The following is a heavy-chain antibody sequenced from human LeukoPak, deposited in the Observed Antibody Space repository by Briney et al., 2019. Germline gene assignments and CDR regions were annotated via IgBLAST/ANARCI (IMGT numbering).Heavy chain of an antibody. V-gene: IGHV1-69*02. Sequence: SVKVSCTASGGTFNSYTVSWVRQAPGQGLEWMGRIIPIVGMANYAQKFQGRVTITADKSTNTAHMEMNSLSAEGTAVYYCAMGYYYDSSGYHYYYRMNVWGQGTTVTVTS. CDR3: AMGYYYDSSGYHYYYRMNV. J-gene: IGHJ6*02. D-gene: IGHD3-22*01. CDR1: GGTFNSYT. CDR2: IIPIVGMA.